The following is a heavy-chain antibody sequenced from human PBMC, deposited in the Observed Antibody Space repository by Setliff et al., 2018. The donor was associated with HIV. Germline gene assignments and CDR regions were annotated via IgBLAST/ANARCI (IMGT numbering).Heavy chain of an antibody. V-gene: IGHV1-46*01. J-gene: IGHJ6*03. CDR1: GYTFTSYY. CDR3: AREGYDYVWGSYRSSYMDV. CDR2: IHPSGGST. Sequence: ASVKVSCKASGYTFTSYYMQWVRQAPGQGLEWMGIIHPSGGSTNYAQKFQGRVTMTRDTSTSTVYMELSSLRSEDTAVYYCAREGYDYVWGSYRSSYMDVWGKGTTVTVSS. D-gene: IGHD3-16*02.